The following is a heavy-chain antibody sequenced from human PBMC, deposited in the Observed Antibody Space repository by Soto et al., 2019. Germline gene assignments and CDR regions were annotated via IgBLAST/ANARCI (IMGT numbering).Heavy chain of an antibody. CDR1: GFSLTTNGVG. J-gene: IGHJ4*02. CDR2: IYRDDDK. Sequence: QITLKESGPTLVKPTQTLTLTCTVSGFSLTTNGVGVGWFRQPPGKALEWLALIYRDDDKRYRPSLKSRVTITKDNTKNHVVLTMTNMDPVDTATYSCAHTVARGAYWETFNYWGQGTLVTVSS. CDR3: AHTVARGAYWETFNY. D-gene: IGHD1-26*01. V-gene: IGHV2-5*02.